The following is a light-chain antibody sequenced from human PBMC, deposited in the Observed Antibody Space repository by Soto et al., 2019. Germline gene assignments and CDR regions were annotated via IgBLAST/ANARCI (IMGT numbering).Light chain of an antibody. CDR1: QRISTY. Sequence: DIQVTQSPSSLSASVGDRVTITCRASQRISTYVNWYQQKPGKAPNLLIYTASVLHGGVPSRFSGSGSGTDFTLTISSXQPEDFATYFCQQSYSTPYTFGQGTKVDIK. CDR3: QQSYSTPYT. CDR2: TAS. V-gene: IGKV1-39*01. J-gene: IGKJ2*01.